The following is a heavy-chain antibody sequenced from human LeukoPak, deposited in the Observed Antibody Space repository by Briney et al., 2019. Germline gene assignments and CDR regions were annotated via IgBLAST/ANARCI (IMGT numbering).Heavy chain of an antibody. Sequence: SETLSLTCTVSGASISSSYWSWIRQPPGKGLEWIGSIYYSGSTYYNPSLKSRVTISVDTSKNQFSLKMSSVTAADTAVYYCARDWATVTELDYWGQGTLVTVSS. J-gene: IGHJ4*02. CDR3: ARDWATVTELDY. V-gene: IGHV4-59*04. CDR2: IYYSGST. D-gene: IGHD4-17*01. CDR1: GASISSSY.